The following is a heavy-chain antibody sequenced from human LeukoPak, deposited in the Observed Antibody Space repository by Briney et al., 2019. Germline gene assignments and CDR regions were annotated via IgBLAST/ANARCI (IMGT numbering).Heavy chain of an antibody. CDR1: GFTFSSYA. CDR2: ISGSGGST. D-gene: IGHD2-15*01. J-gene: IGHJ4*02. CDR3: AKDCQDIVVVVAANPFDY. V-gene: IGHV3-23*01. Sequence: PGGSLRLSCAASGFTFSSYAMSWVRQAPGKGLEWVSSISGSGGSTYYADSVKGRFTISRDNSKSTLYLQMNSLRAEDTAVYYCAKDCQDIVVVVAANPFDYWGQGTLVTVSS.